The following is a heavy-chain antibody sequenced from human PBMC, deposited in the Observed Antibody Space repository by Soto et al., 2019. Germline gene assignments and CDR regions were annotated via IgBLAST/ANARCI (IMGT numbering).Heavy chain of an antibody. CDR2: IYYSGST. D-gene: IGHD1-26*01. J-gene: IGHJ4*02. CDR1: GGSTSSYY. CDR3: AATPSRSYGHFDY. V-gene: IGHV4-59*01. Sequence: PSETLSLTCTVSGGSTSSYYWSWIRQPPGKGLEWIGYIYYSGSTNYNPSLKSRVTISVDTSKNQFSLNLSSVTTADTAVYYCAATPSRSYGHFDYWGQGSLVTVSS.